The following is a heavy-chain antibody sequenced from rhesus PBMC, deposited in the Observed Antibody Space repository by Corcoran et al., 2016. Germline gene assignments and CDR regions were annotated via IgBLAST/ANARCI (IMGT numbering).Heavy chain of an antibody. CDR2: ISGGSGSS. CDR3: ANGGPDKDRFDV. CDR1: GGSISHRW. D-gene: IGHD3-34*01. J-gene: IGHJ5-1*01. Sequence: QLQQQESGPGLVRPWETLSLTCAVAGGSISHRWGRWIRQPPGKGLEWMGRISGGSGSSSYGPSLRSRATISTDTSRNHISLRLIFVTAADTALYYCANGGPDKDRFDVWGPGVLVTVSS. V-gene: IGHV4-147*01.